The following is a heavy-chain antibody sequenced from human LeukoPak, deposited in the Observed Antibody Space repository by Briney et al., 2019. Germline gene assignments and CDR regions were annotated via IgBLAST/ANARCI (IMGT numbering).Heavy chain of an antibody. CDR1: GFTFSSYA. CDR2: LSYDGSNK. V-gene: IGHV3-30-3*01. CDR3: ARGQDIVVVVAATPGPSDAFDI. J-gene: IGHJ3*02. D-gene: IGHD2-15*01. Sequence: PGGSLRLSCAASGFTFSSYAMHWVRQAPGKGLEWVAVLSYDGSNKYYADSVKGRFTISRDNSKNTLYLQMNSLRAEDTAVYYCARGQDIVVVVAATPGPSDAFDIWGQGTMVTVSS.